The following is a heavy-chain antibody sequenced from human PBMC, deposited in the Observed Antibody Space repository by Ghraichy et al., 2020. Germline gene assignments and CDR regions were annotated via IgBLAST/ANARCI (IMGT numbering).Heavy chain of an antibody. V-gene: IGHV4-34*01. D-gene: IGHD6-13*01. Sequence: SETLSLTCAVYGGSFSGYYWSWIRQPPGKGLEWIGEINHSGSTNYNPSLKSRVTISVDTSKNQFSLKLSSVTAADTAVYYCARGFGPIYSSSWFYFDYWGQGTLVTVSS. J-gene: IGHJ4*02. CDR2: INHSGST. CDR1: GGSFSGYY. CDR3: ARGFGPIYSSSWFYFDY.